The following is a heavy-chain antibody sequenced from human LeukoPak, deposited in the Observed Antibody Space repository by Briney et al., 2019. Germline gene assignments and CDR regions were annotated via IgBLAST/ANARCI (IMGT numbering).Heavy chain of an antibody. Sequence: GGSLRLSCAASGFTFSSYAMSWVRQAPGKGLEWVSVVSGSGTYYADSVKGRFTISRDNSKNTLYLQMDSLRVEDTALYYCAKDRVGGYRVFDDWGQGTLVTVSS. CDR3: AKDRVGGYRVFDD. J-gene: IGHJ4*02. CDR2: VSGSGT. V-gene: IGHV3-23*01. CDR1: GFTFSSYA. D-gene: IGHD5-12*01.